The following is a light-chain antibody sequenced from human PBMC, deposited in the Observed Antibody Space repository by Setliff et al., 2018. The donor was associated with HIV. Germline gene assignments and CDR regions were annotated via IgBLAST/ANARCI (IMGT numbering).Light chain of an antibody. Sequence: DIQLTQSPSSLSASVGDRVTITCRASQNIHGLLNWYQQKPGKAPKLLIYAASSLQSGVPSRFSGSGTGTDFTLTISSLQTEDSATYYCQQSFSSLYLTFGGGTKVDIK. V-gene: IGKV1-39*01. CDR3: QQSFSSLYLT. J-gene: IGKJ4*01. CDR1: QNIHGL. CDR2: AAS.